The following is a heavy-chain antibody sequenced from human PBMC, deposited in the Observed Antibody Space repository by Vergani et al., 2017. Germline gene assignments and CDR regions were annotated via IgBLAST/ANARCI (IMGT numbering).Heavy chain of an antibody. D-gene: IGHD2-2*01. Sequence: QVQLQESGPGLVKPSETLSLTCTVSGGSISSYYWSWIRQPAGKGLEWIGRIYMNGNTNYNPSLKSRVAVSVDTSKNQFSLKLTSVTAADTALYYCARMTNCSGTTCPGAFDLWGQGTMVTVSA. J-gene: IGHJ3*01. CDR2: IYMNGNT. CDR3: ARMTNCSGTTCPGAFDL. CDR1: GGSISSYY. V-gene: IGHV4-4*07.